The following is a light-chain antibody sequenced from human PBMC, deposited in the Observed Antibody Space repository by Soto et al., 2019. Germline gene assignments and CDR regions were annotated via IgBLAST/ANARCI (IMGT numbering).Light chain of an antibody. CDR3: LLDYGDSWT. J-gene: IGKJ1*01. Sequence: QMTQSPSSLSASVGEKIIITCLASRDVGSDVSWYQQKPGQAPKLLIYAAYNLYTGVTSRFSGSRSGTEFTLTISSLQPEDFASYYCLLDYGDSWTVGQGTKVEIK. CDR2: AAY. V-gene: IGKV1-6*01. CDR1: RDVGSD.